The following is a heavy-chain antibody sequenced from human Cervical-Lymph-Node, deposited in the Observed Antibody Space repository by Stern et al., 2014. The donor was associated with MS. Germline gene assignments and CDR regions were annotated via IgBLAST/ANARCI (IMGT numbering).Heavy chain of an antibody. CDR1: GGSISRSTYY. V-gene: IGHV4-39*01. CDR2: IYYSGTT. Sequence: QLQLQESGPGLVKPSETLSLTCSVSGGSISRSTYYWGWIRPPPGKGLEWIGSIYYSGTTYYNPSLKSRITIDAATNPFSLTPATVTAADTAVYYCARHDGWLPHYWSQGTLVTVSS. CDR3: ARHDGWLPHY. D-gene: IGHD5-12*01. J-gene: IGHJ4*02.